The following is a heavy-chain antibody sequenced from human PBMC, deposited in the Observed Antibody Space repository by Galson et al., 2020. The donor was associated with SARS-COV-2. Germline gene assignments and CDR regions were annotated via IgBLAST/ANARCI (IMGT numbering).Heavy chain of an antibody. Sequence: GWISAYNGNTNYAQKLQGRVTMTTDTSTSTAYMELRSLRSDDTAVYYCAREPYSSSAGANWFDPWGQGTLVTVSS. J-gene: IGHJ5*02. CDR3: AREPYSSSAGANWFDP. V-gene: IGHV1-18*01. CDR2: ISAYNGNT. D-gene: IGHD6-6*01.